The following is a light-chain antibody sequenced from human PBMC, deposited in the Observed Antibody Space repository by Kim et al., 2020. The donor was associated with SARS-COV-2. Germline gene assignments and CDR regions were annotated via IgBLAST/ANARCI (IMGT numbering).Light chain of an antibody. V-gene: IGKV1-33*01. CDR1: QTVGIY. CDR3: KHYNDLVVA. Sequence: DIQMTQSPSSLSASIGDRVTISCQASQTVGIYLNWYQQKPGKAPKLLIYDVSNLERGVPSRFSGSGYGTEFTFSISSLQPEDIATYYCKHYNDLVVAFGGGTKVDIK. J-gene: IGKJ4*01. CDR2: DVS.